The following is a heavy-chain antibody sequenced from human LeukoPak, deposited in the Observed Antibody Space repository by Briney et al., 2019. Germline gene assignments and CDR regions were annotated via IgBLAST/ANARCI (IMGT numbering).Heavy chain of an antibody. CDR2: ISSSSSTI. CDR3: AKDEAPGSDFWSGYSNYGMDV. V-gene: IGHV3-48*02. J-gene: IGHJ6*02. Sequence: GGSLRLSCAASGFTFSSFNMNWVRHTPGKGLEWVSYISSSSSTIYYADSVKGRFTISRDNAKSSLYLQMNSLRDEDTAVYYCAKDEAPGSDFWSGYSNYGMDVWGQGTTVTVSS. D-gene: IGHD3-3*01. CDR1: GFTFSSFN.